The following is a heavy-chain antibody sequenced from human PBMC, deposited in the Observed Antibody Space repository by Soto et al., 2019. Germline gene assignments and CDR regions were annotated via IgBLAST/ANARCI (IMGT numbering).Heavy chain of an antibody. CDR1: GGSVSDYY. CDR3: ARHVVYYGDYYYFDY. Sequence: PSETLSLTCTVSGGSVSDYYWSWIRQAPGKGLEWIGYTYYTGRTDFNPSLKSRVTISVDTSKNQFSLKLSSVTAADTAVYYCARHVVYYGDYYYFDYWGQGTLVTVSS. J-gene: IGHJ4*02. D-gene: IGHD4-17*01. V-gene: IGHV4-59*08. CDR2: TYYTGRT.